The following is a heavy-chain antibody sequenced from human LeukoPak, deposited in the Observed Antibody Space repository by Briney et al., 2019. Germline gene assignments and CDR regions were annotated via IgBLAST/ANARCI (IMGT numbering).Heavy chain of an antibody. J-gene: IGHJ4*02. D-gene: IGHD6-19*01. V-gene: IGHV4-39*01. Sequence: SETLSLTCTVSGGSISSSSDYWGWIRQPPGKGLEWIGSIYYSGSTYYNPSLKSRVTISVDTSKNLFSLKLSSVTAADTAVYSCARHSFSSGWKSFDYWGQGTLVTVSS. CDR3: ARHSFSSGWKSFDY. CDR2: IYYSGST. CDR1: GGSISSSSDY.